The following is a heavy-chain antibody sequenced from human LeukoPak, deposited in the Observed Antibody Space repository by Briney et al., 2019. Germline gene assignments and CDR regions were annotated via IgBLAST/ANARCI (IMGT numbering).Heavy chain of an antibody. CDR3: ARGRRYYGPGSYYGKPLFHN. V-gene: IGHV4-34*01. CDR1: GGSFSGYY. D-gene: IGHD3-10*01. J-gene: IGHJ4*02. Sequence: SETLSLTCAVYGGSFSGYYWSWIRQPPGKGLEWIGEINHSGSTNYNPSLKSRVTISVDTSKNQFSLKLSSVTAADTAVYYCARGRRYYGPGSYYGKPLFHNGGQGTLVTVSS. CDR2: INHSGST.